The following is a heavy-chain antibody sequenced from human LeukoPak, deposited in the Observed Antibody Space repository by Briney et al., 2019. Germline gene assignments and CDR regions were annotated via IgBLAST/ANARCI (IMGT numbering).Heavy chain of an antibody. CDR2: IWYDGSNK. D-gene: IGHD1-7*01. J-gene: IGHJ6*02. CDR3: ARDPTITGTYGMDV. V-gene: IGHV3-33*01. CDR1: GFTFSSYG. Sequence: PGRSLRLSCATSGFTFSSYGMHWVRQAPGKGLEWVAVIWYDGSNKYYADSVKGRFTISRDNSKNTLYLQMNSLRAEDTAVYYCARDPTITGTYGMDVWGQGTTVTVSS.